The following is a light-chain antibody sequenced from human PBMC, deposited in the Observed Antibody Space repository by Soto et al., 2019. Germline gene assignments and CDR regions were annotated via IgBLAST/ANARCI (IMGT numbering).Light chain of an antibody. CDR2: EVS. J-gene: IGLJ1*01. Sequence: QSVLTQPASASGSPGQSITISCTGTSSDVGGYNYVSWYQQHPGKAPKLMIYEVSNRPSGVSNRFSGSKSGNTASLTISWLQAEDEADYYCSSYTSSSTYVFGTGTKVTVL. CDR3: SSYTSSSTYV. V-gene: IGLV2-14*01. CDR1: SSDVGGYNY.